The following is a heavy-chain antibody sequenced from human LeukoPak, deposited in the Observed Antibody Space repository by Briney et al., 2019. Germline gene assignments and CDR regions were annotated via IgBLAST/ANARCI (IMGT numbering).Heavy chain of an antibody. CDR1: GYTFTSCD. CDR2: MNPNSGNT. Sequence: ASVKVSCKASGYTFTSCDINWVRQATGQGLEWMGWMNPNSGNTGYVQSFQGRITMTRDISIGTACMELSNLTSEDTAIYYCTRGSSGRRDNWGQGTLVTVSA. V-gene: IGHV1-8*01. CDR3: TRGSSGRRDN. D-gene: IGHD6-19*01. J-gene: IGHJ4*02.